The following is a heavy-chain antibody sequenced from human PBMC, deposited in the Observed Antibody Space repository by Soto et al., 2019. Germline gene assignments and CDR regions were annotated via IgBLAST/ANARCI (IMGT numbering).Heavy chain of an antibody. CDR2: IYYTGNT. CDR3: ARVGMFSNGGYVDY. Sequence: KPSETLSLTCTVSGGSISSGSYYWIWIRQNPGKGLEWIGHIYYTGNTYYNPSLKSRVSIKVDTSKNQFSLKLTSVTAADTAVYYCARVGMFSNGGYVDYWGQGTLVTVSS. J-gene: IGHJ4*02. D-gene: IGHD3-22*01. V-gene: IGHV4-31*03. CDR1: GGSISSGSYY.